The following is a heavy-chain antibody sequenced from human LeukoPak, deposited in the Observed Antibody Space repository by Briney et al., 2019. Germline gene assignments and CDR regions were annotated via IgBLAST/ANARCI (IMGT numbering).Heavy chain of an antibody. Sequence: GSSVKVSCKASGGTFSSYAISWVRQAPGQGLEWMGGIIPIFGTANYAQKFQGRVTITADESTSTAYMELSSLRSEDTAVYYCARYVVVPAAIVGNWFDPWGQGTLVTVSS. J-gene: IGHJ5*02. D-gene: IGHD2-2*01. CDR1: GGTFSSYA. V-gene: IGHV1-69*01. CDR3: ARYVVVPAAIVGNWFDP. CDR2: IIPIFGTA.